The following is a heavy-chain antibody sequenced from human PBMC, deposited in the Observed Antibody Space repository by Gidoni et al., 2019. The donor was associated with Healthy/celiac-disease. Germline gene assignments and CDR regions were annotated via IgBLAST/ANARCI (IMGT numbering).Heavy chain of an antibody. Sequence: QVQLVESGGGVVQPGRSLRLSCAASGFTFSSYGMHWVRQAPGKGLEWVAVISYDGSNKYYADSVKGRFTISRDNSKNTLYLQMNSLRAEDTAVYYCAKDSHGWELQKGDAFDIWGQGTMVTVSS. CDR2: ISYDGSNK. D-gene: IGHD1-26*01. CDR3: AKDSHGWELQKGDAFDI. CDR1: GFTFSSYG. V-gene: IGHV3-30*18. J-gene: IGHJ3*02.